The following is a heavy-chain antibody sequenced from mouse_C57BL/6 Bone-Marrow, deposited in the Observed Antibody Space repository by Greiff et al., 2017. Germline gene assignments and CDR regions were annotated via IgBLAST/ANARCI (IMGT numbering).Heavy chain of an antibody. V-gene: IGHV1-55*01. D-gene: IGHD2-3*01. CDR3: ARWYFGWLLGWYFDV. CDR2: IYPGSGST. J-gene: IGHJ1*03. Sequence: VQLQQPGAELVKPGASVKMSCKASGYTFTSYWITWVKQRPGQGLEWIGDIYPGSGSTNYNEKFKSKATLTVDTSSSTAYMQLGSLTSEDSAVYYCARWYFGWLLGWYFDVWGTGTTVTVSS. CDR1: GYTFTSYW.